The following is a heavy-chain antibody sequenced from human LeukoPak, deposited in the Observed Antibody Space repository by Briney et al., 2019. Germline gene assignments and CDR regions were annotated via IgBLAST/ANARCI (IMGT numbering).Heavy chain of an antibody. CDR1: GFTFSSYA. Sequence: GGSLRLSCAASGFTFSSYAMSWVLQAPGKVLEWVSAISGSGGATHYADSVTGRFTISRDNSKNTLYLQMNSLRAEDTAVYYCATNLPSGWYTREFFDSWGQGTLVAVSS. D-gene: IGHD6-19*01. J-gene: IGHJ4*02. CDR3: ATNLPSGWYTREFFDS. V-gene: IGHV3-23*01. CDR2: ISGSGGAT.